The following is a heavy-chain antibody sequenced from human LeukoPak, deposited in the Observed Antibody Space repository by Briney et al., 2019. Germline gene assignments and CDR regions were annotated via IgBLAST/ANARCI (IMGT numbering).Heavy chain of an antibody. J-gene: IGHJ4*02. Sequence: GGSLRLSCSASGFIFRHYAVNWVRQSPGKGLEWVSGISGSGDSTYYADSVKGRFTVSSDNSKNTLYLQMNSLTAADTAVYFCAKALGDWPTTLDYWGRGTLVTVSS. CDR1: GFIFRHYA. CDR2: ISGSGDST. V-gene: IGHV3-23*01. CDR3: AKALGDWPTTLDY. D-gene: IGHD3-16*01.